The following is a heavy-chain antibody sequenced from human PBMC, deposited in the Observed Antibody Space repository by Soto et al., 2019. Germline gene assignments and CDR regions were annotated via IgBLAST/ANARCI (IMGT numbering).Heavy chain of an antibody. CDR3: VTGGRTAGHVYPFDD. J-gene: IGHJ4*02. D-gene: IGHD3-16*01. V-gene: IGHV3-74*01. Sequence: EVQLVESGGGLVQPGGSLRLSCAASGFTFSNYWMHWVRQAPGKWLVWVSRINFDESTTTYADSVQGRFTISRDNAKNTLYLQLHSLRAEDTAIYYCVTGGRTAGHVYPFDDWGQGALVTVSS. CDR2: INFDESTT. CDR1: GFTFSNYW.